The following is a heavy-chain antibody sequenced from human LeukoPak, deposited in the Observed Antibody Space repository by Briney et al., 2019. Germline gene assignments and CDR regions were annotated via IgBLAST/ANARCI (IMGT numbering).Heavy chain of an antibody. J-gene: IGHJ4*02. D-gene: IGHD4-23*01. V-gene: IGHV3-66*01. CDR3: TRDAPAGGKLDS. CDR2: IFDVGNT. CDR1: GCTLSNNL. Sequence: GGSVTLSCPCSGCTLSNNLLNGVGQAPGKEVEWVSVIFDVGNTYYADSVKDRFTISRDNSKNTLYLQMNSLRVEATAVYYCTRDAPAGGKLDSWGQGSLVTVSS.